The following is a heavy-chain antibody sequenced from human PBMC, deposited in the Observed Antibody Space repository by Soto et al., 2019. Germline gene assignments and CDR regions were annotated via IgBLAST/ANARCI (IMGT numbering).Heavy chain of an antibody. D-gene: IGHD6-25*01. J-gene: IGHJ4*02. CDR3: ARLSHQRRSH. Sequence: SETLSLTCTVSGGSISSSSYYWGWIRQPPGKGLEWIGSIYYSGSTYYNPSLKSRVTISVDTSKNQFSLKLSSVTAADTAVYYCARLSHQRRSHWGQGTLVTVSS. CDR1: GGSISSSSYY. V-gene: IGHV4-39*01. CDR2: IYYSGST.